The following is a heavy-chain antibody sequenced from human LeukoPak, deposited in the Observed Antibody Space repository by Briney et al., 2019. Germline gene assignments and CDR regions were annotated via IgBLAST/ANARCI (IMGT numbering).Heavy chain of an antibody. CDR1: GGSFSGYY. V-gene: IGHV4-34*01. CDR2: INHSGST. J-gene: IGHJ6*02. Sequence: SETLSLTCAVYGGSFSGYYWSWIRQPPGKGLEWIGEINHSGSTNYNPSLKSRVTISVDTSKNQFSLKLSSVTAADTAVYYCARGRTYYYVSGSYYNSRPYYYYGMDVWGQGTTVTVSS. D-gene: IGHD3-10*01. CDR3: ARGRTYYYVSGSYYNSRPYYYYGMDV.